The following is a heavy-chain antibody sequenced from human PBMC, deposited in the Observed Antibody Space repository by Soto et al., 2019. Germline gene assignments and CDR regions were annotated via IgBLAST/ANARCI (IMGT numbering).Heavy chain of an antibody. D-gene: IGHD3-22*01. V-gene: IGHV3-30-3*01. CDR3: ARDGAYYESSGYYGDY. J-gene: IGHJ4*02. CDR2: ISYDGSNK. CDR1: GFTFSSYA. Sequence: QVQLVESGGGVVQPGRSLRLSCAASGFTFSSYAMHWVRQAPGKGLEWVAVISYDGSNKYYADSVKGRFTISRDNSKNTLYLQMNSLRAEDTAVYYCARDGAYYESSGYYGDYWGQGTLVTVSS.